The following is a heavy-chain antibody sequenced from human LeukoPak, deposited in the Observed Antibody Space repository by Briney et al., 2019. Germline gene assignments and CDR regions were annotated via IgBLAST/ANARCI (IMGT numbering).Heavy chain of an antibody. D-gene: IGHD1-26*01. J-gene: IGHJ3*02. CDR2: IFYSGTT. V-gene: IGHV4-38-2*02. CDR1: GYSINRGYY. CDR3: ARFLRGATNALEI. Sequence: KTSETLSLTCTVSGYSINRGYYWGWIRQPPGKGLEYIGFIFYSGTTNYNPSLKSRVTISVDTSKNQFSLKLSSVTAADTAVYYCARFLRGATNALEIWGQGTMVTVSS.